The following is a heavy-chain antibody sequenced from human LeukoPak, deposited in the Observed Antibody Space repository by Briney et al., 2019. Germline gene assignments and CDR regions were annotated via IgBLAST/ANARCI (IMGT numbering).Heavy chain of an antibody. D-gene: IGHD5-24*01. V-gene: IGHV3-74*01. CDR1: GFTFSRYW. CDR3: ARGVPLDGYKSFDY. J-gene: IGHJ4*02. CDR2: IYGDGTVT. Sequence: GGSLRLSCAASGFTFSRYWMHWVRQAPGKGLVWVSRIYGDGTVTSYADSVEGRFTVSRDNAKNTLYLQMNSLRAEDTAVYYCARGVPLDGYKSFDYWGQGTLVTVSS.